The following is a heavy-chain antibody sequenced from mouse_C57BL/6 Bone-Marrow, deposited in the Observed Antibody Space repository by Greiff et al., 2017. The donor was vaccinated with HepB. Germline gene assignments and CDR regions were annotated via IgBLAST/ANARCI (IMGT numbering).Heavy chain of an antibody. CDR3: ARESTMITTGLCRDY. CDR1: GFTFSSYA. J-gene: IGHJ4*01. Sequence: EVMLVESGGGLVKPGGSLKLSCAASGFTFSSYAMSWVRQTPEKRLEWVATISDGGSYTYYPDNVKGRFTISRDNAKNNLYLQMSHLKSEDTAMYYCARESTMITTGLCRDYWGQGTSVTVSS. CDR2: ISDGGSYT. V-gene: IGHV5-4*01. D-gene: IGHD2-4*01.